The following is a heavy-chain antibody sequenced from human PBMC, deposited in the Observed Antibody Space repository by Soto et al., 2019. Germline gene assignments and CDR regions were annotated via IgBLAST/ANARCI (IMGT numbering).Heavy chain of an antibody. J-gene: IGHJ4*02. CDR3: TRHSDYYYDSSGYYGFDY. D-gene: IGHD3-22*01. CDR1: GFTFSGSA. Sequence: GGSLRLSCTASGFTFSGSAMHWVRQASGKGLEWVGRIRSKANSYATAYAASVKGRFTISRDDSKNTAYLQMNSLKTEDTAVYYCTRHSDYYYDSSGYYGFDYWGQGTLVTVSS. V-gene: IGHV3-73*01. CDR2: IRSKANSYAT.